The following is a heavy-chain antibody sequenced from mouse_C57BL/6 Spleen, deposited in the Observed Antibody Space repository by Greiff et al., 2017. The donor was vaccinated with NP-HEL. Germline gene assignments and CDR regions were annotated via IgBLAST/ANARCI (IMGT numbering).Heavy chain of an antibody. D-gene: IGHD2-3*01. Sequence: VKLMESGAELVRPGASVTLSCKASGYTFTDYEMHWVKQTPLHGLEWIGAIDPETGGTAYNQKFKGKAILTADKSSSTAYMELRSLTSEDSAVYYCTRYEVFDYWGQGTTLTVSS. V-gene: IGHV1-15*01. CDR3: TRYEVFDY. J-gene: IGHJ2*01. CDR2: IDPETGGT. CDR1: GYTFTDYE.